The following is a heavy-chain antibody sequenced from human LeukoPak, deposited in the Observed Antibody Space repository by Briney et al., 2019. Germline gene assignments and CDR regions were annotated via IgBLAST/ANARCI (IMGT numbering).Heavy chain of an antibody. V-gene: IGHV3-21*01. J-gene: IGHJ3*02. D-gene: IGHD3-10*01. Sequence: PGGSLRLSCAASGFTFSSYSMNWVRQAPGQGLEWVSSISSSSSYIYYADSVKGRFTISRDNAKNSLYLQMNSLRAEDTAVYYCARSRYYGSKNDAFDIWGQGTMVTVSS. CDR1: GFTFSSYS. CDR2: ISSSSSYI. CDR3: ARSRYYGSKNDAFDI.